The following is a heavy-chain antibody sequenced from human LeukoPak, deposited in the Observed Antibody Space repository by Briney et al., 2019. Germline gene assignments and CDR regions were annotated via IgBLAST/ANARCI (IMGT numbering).Heavy chain of an antibody. CDR1: GFTFSSYA. V-gene: IGHV3-23*01. J-gene: IGHJ4*02. CDR3: ARNGITIFGVSVDFDY. CDR2: ISASGNTT. D-gene: IGHD3-3*01. Sequence: GGSLRLSCAASGFTFSSYAMSWVRQAPGKGLEWVSSISASGNTTYYADSVKGRFTISRDNSKNTLYLQMNSLRAEDTAVYYCARNGITIFGVSVDFDYWGQGTLVTVSS.